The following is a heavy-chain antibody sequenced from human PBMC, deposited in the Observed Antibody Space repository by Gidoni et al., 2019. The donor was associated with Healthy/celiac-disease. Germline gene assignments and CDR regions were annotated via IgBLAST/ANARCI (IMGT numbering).Heavy chain of an antibody. CDR1: GGTFSSYA. D-gene: IGHD3-22*01. Sequence: QVQLVQSGAEVKKPGSSVKVSCKASGGTFSSYAISWVRQAPGQGLEWMGGIIPIFGTANYAQKFQGRVTITADESTSTAYMELSSLRSEDTAVYYCARALSEYYYDSSGYHWGYFQHWGQGTLVTVSS. V-gene: IGHV1-69*01. CDR3: ARALSEYYYDSSGYHWGYFQH. CDR2: IIPIFGTA. J-gene: IGHJ1*01.